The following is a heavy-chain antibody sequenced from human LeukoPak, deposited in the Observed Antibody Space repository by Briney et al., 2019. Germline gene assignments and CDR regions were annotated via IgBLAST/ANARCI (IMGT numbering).Heavy chain of an antibody. J-gene: IGHJ4*02. CDR3: ATRPRPPYYDSSGYSV. V-gene: IGHV1-69*05. D-gene: IGHD3-22*01. CDR1: GGTFSSYA. CDR2: IIPIFGTA. Sequence: GASVKVSCKASGGTFSSYAISWVRQAPGQGLEWMGRIIPIFGTANYAQKFQGRVTITTDESTSTAYMKLSSLRSEDTAVYYCATRPRPPYYDSSGYSVWGQGTLVTVSS.